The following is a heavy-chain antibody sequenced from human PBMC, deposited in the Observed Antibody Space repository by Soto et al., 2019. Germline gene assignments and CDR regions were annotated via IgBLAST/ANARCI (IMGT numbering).Heavy chain of an antibody. J-gene: IGHJ6*02. Sequence: VQLVESGGGLVKPRGSLRLSCAASGFAFSDYYMSWVRQAPGKGLEWISYISASGTTTYYAGSVKGRFTISRDNTKNSLYLQMNSLRVEDTAVYYCTRDRRYSSGLYYGVDVWGQGTSVTVSS. D-gene: IGHD3-10*01. V-gene: IGHV3-11*01. CDR2: ISASGTTT. CDR3: TRDRRYSSGLYYGVDV. CDR1: GFAFSDYY.